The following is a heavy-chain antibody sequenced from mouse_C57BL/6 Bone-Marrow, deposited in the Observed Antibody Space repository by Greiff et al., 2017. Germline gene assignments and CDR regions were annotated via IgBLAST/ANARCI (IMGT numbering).Heavy chain of an antibody. J-gene: IGHJ3*01. CDR3: VYDYDISWFAY. D-gene: IGHD2-4*01. Sequence: EVQLVESGPVLVKPGASVKMSCKASGYTFTDYYMNWVKQSHGKSLEWIGVINPYNGGTSSNQKFKGKATLTVDKSSSTAYMELNSLTAEDSAVYYCVYDYDISWFAYWGQGTLVTVSA. CDR1: GYTFTDYY. CDR2: INPYNGGT. V-gene: IGHV1-19*01.